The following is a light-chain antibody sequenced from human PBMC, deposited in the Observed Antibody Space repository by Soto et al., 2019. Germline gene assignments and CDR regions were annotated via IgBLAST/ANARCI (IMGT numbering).Light chain of an antibody. CDR1: QSIRNW. V-gene: IGKV1-5*01. CDR3: QQYDGN. CDR2: DAS. Sequence: DIQLTQSPSTLSASVGDRVTITCRASQSIRNWLAWYQQKPGKVPKLLIYDASTLESGVPSRFSGSGSGTEFTLTISSLQPDDSATYYCQQYDGNFGGGTRVEIK. J-gene: IGKJ4*01.